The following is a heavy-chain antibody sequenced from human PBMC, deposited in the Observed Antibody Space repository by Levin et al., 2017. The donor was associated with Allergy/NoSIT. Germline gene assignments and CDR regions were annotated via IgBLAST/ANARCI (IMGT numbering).Heavy chain of an antibody. CDR1: GFSFSTYA. CDR2: ISNNGRGT. V-gene: IGHV3-64D*06. Sequence: GESLKISCLAPGFSFSTYAMHWVRQAPGKGLEYVSGISNNGRGTYYADSVRGRFTISRDNTKNTLYLQMSSLRPEDTAVYYCRTTMWFGEMLTWFDPWGQGTLVTVSS. CDR3: RTTMWFGEMLTWFDP. J-gene: IGHJ5*02. D-gene: IGHD3-10*01.